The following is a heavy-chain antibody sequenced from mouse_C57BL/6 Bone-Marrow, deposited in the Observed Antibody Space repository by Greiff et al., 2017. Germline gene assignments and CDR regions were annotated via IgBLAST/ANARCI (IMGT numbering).Heavy chain of an antibody. CDR1: GFTFSDYG. V-gene: IGHV5-15*01. CDR2: ISNLAYSI. D-gene: IGHD6-1*01. J-gene: IGHJ4*01. CDR3: ARHKLTSYAMDY. Sequence: EVMLVESGGGLVQPGGSLKLSCAASGFTFSDYGMAWVRQAPRKGPEWVAFISNLAYSIYYADTVTGRFTISRENAKNTLYLEMSSLRSEDTAMYYCARHKLTSYAMDYWGQGTSVTVSS.